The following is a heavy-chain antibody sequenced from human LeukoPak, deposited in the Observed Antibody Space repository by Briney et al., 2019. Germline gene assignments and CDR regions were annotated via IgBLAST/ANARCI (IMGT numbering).Heavy chain of an antibody. Sequence: GGSLRLSCAASVLSLSIHGIHWVRQAPGKGLEWVAFIPYDGSNKYYADSVKGRFTISRDNSKNMIYLQVNSLRAEDTAVYYCANGLGDYNDFRLGYWGQGTLVTVSS. V-gene: IGHV3-30*02. CDR2: IPYDGSNK. CDR3: ANGLGDYNDFRLGY. D-gene: IGHD4-17*01. CDR1: VLSLSIHG. J-gene: IGHJ1*01.